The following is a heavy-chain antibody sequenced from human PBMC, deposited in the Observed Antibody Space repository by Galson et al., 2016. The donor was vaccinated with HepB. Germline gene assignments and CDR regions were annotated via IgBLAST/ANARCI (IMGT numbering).Heavy chain of an antibody. CDR2: IDGPTPNT. V-gene: IGHV3-23*01. CDR3: TTWLSHHFDY. Sequence: KGLEWVSHIDGPTPNTHYADSVRGRFSIYRDNSRDTLYLQMDSLTAEDSAIYYCTTWLSHHFDYWGQGTRVTVSS. J-gene: IGHJ4*02. D-gene: IGHD6-19*01.